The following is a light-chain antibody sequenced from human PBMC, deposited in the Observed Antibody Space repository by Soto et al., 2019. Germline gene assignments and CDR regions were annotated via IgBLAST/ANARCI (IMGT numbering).Light chain of an antibody. CDR3: RQYGSSPRVT. J-gene: IGKJ5*01. CDR1: QGVSSY. V-gene: IGKV3-20*01. CDR2: GAS. Sequence: EIVLTQSPATLSLSPGERATLSCRASQGVSSYLAWYQQKPGQAPRLLIYGASSRATGIPDRFSGGGSGTDFTLTISRQEPEDFAVYYCRQYGSSPRVTFGQGTRLEIK.